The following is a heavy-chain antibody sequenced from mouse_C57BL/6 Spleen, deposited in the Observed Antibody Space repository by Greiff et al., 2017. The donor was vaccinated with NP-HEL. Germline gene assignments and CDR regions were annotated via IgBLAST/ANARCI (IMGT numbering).Heavy chain of an antibody. CDR2: ISYSGST. CDR3: ARDGGYWYFDV. V-gene: IGHV3-1*01. D-gene: IGHD1-1*02. Sequence: DVMLVESGPGMVKPSQSLSLTCTVTGYSITSGYDWHWIRHFPGNKLEWMGYISYSGSTNYNPSLKSRISITHDTSKNHFFLKLNSVTTEDTATYYCARDGGYWYFDVWGTGTTVTVSS. J-gene: IGHJ1*03. CDR1: GYSITSGYD.